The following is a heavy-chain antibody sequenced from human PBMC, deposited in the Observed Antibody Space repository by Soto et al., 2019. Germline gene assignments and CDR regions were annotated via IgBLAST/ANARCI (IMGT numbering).Heavy chain of an antibody. CDR3: ARDRGITMVRGVIFYYGMDV. J-gene: IGHJ6*02. V-gene: IGHV3-33*08. Sequence: LRLSCAAWGFTVRSYGMRWVRHAPGKGLEWVAVIWYDGSNKYYADSVKGRFTISRDNSKNTLYLQMNSLRAEDTAVYYCARDRGITMVRGVIFYYGMDVWGQGTTVTVSS. CDR2: IWYDGSNK. CDR1: GFTVRSYG. D-gene: IGHD3-10*01.